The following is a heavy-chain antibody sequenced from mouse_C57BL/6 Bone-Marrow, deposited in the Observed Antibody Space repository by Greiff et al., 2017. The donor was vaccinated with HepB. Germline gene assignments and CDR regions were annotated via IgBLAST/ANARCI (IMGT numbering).Heavy chain of an antibody. J-gene: IGHJ1*03. CDR3: ARLERDYYGSSYWYFDV. CDR1: GFTFSDYY. V-gene: IGHV5-12*01. Sequence: EVQVVESGGGLVQPGGSLKLSCAASGFTFSDYYMYWVRQTPEKRLEWVAYISNGGGSTYYPDTVKGRFTISRDNAKNTLYLQMSRLKSEDTAMYYCARLERDYYGSSYWYFDVWGTGTTVTVSS. CDR2: ISNGGGST. D-gene: IGHD1-1*01.